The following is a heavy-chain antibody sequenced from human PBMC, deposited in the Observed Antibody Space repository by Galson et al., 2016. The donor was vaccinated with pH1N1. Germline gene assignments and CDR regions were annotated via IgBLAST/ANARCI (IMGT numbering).Heavy chain of an antibody. J-gene: IGHJ5*02. CDR1: GFSFSTYW. CDR3: ARVGAYGDYDLLVNHWFDP. CDR2: INQDGSKK. Sequence: SLRLSCAASGFSFSTYWMGWVRQAPGKGLEWVANINQDGSKKDFVDSVKGRVAISRDNAKNSMYLQMKSLRVEDTAVYYCARVGAYGDYDLLVNHWFDPWGQGTLVTVSS. V-gene: IGHV3-7*01. D-gene: IGHD4-17*01.